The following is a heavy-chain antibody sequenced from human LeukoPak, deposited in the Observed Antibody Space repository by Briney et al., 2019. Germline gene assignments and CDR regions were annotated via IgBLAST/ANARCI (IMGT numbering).Heavy chain of an antibody. Sequence: PGGSLRLSCAASGFTFSSYWMTWVRQAPGKGLEWVANIKEDGTESFYVDSVKGRFTISRDNAKSSLFLQMNSLTDEDTAAYYCARVGSGRPFDNWGQGALVTVSS. CDR1: GFTFSSYW. J-gene: IGHJ4*02. CDR3: ARVGSGRPFDN. CDR2: IKEDGTES. D-gene: IGHD6-19*01. V-gene: IGHV3-7*04.